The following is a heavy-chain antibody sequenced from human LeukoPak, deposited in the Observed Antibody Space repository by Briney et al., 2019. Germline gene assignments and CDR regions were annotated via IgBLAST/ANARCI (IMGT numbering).Heavy chain of an antibody. Sequence: PSETLSLTCTVSGGPIISYHWSWIRQPPGKGLEWIAYTHSSGNTGYNPSLKSRVTISLDTSKNHFSLKVTSMTAADTGVYYCARSLPGAIGAADFWGQGTLVTVSS. CDR1: GGPIISYH. J-gene: IGHJ4*02. V-gene: IGHV4-59*01. CDR3: ARSLPGAIGAADF. D-gene: IGHD3-3*01. CDR2: THSSGNT.